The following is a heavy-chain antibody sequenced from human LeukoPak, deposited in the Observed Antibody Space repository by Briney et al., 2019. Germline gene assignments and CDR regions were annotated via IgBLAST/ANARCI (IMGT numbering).Heavy chain of an antibody. CDR3: ATDRGLTMIRGVIVD. V-gene: IGHV3-15*01. CDR1: GFTFTNAW. Sequence: PGGSLRLSCAASGFTFTNAWMTWVRQAPGKGLEWVGRIKSKGDGETTDYAEPVKGRFSMSRDDSEATMYLQMYGLAAEDTAVYYCATDRGLTMIRGVIVDWGQGALVTVSS. D-gene: IGHD3-10*01. J-gene: IGHJ4*02. CDR2: IKSKGDGETT.